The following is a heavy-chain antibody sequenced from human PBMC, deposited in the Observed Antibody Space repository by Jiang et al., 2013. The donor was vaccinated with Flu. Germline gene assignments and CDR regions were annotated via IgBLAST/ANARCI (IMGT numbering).Heavy chain of an antibody. CDR1: GFTFSSYG. V-gene: IGHV3-30*18. J-gene: IGHJ6*02. CDR2: ISYDGSNK. Sequence: VQLVESGGGVVQPGRSLRLSCAASGFTFSSYGMHWVRQAPGKGLEWVAVISYDGSNKYYADSVKGRFTISRDNSKNTLYLQMNSLRAEDTAVYYCAKETGDYYYGTDVWGQGTTVTVSS. CDR3: AKETGDYYYGTDV. D-gene: IGHD1-14*01.